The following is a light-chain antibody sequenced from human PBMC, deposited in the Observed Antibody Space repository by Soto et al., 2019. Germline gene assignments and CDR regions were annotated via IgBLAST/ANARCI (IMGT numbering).Light chain of an antibody. J-gene: IGLJ2*01. CDR3: SSYTISSTLLV. Sequence: QAALTQPASVSGSPGQSITISCTGTSSDVGGYNYVSWYQHHPGKAPKPMIYEVSNRPSGVSNRFSGSKSGNTASLTISGLQAEDEADYDCSSYTISSTLLVFVGGTKLTVL. V-gene: IGLV2-14*01. CDR1: SSDVGGYNY. CDR2: EVS.